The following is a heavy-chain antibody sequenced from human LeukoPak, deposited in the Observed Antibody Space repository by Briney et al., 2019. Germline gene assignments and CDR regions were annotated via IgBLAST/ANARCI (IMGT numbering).Heavy chain of an antibody. J-gene: IGHJ4*02. D-gene: IGHD6-13*01. CDR2: ISSSSSSI. CDR1: GFTFSSYE. V-gene: IGHV3-21*01. CDR3: ARVTGLQLVQGLDY. Sequence: PGGSLRLSCAASGFTFSSYEMNWVRQAPGKGLEWVASISSSSSSIYYADSVKGRFTISRDNAKNSLYLQMNSLRAEDTAVYYCARVTGLQLVQGLDYWGQGTLVTVSS.